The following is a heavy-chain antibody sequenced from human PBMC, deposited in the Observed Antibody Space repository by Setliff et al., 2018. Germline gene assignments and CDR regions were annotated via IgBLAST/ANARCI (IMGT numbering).Heavy chain of an antibody. CDR1: GFTFSNYA. Sequence: RGVLKISCAASGFTFSNYAMSWVRQAPGKGLEWVSAISGSGAISYADSVKGRFTVSRDNSKNTLYLQMNSLRGEDTAVYYCAKDTGYYFDYWGQGTLVTVSS. J-gene: IGHJ4*02. CDR3: AKDTGYYFDY. V-gene: IGHV3-23*01. CDR2: ISGSGAI. D-gene: IGHD4-4*01.